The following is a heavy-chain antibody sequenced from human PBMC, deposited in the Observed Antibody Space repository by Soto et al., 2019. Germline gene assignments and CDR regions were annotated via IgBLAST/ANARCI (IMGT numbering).Heavy chain of an antibody. Sequence: ASVKVCCKVSGDSLKELSMHWVRQSPGKGLEWMGGFDPEDGETIYAQKFQGRVTMTEDTSTDTAYMELSSLRSEDTAVYYCATAILCTNGVCYIEVQYNWFDPWGQRTLVTVSS. CDR3: ATAILCTNGVCYIEVQYNWFDP. V-gene: IGHV1-24*01. D-gene: IGHD2-8*01. CDR2: FDPEDGET. J-gene: IGHJ5*02. CDR1: GDSLKELS.